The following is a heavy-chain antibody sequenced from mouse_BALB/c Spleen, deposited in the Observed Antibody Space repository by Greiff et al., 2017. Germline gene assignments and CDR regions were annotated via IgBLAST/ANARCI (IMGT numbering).Heavy chain of an antibody. CDR1: GYSITSGYY. D-gene: IGHD3-3*01. V-gene: IGHV3-6*02. Sequence: DVQLQESGPGLVKPSQSLSLTCSVTGYSITSGYYWNWIRQFPGNKLEWMGYISYDGSNNYNPSLKNRISITRDTSKNQFFLKLNSVTTEDTATYYCARGDPYYFDYWGQGTTLTVSS. CDR3: ARGDPYYFDY. J-gene: IGHJ2*01. CDR2: ISYDGSN.